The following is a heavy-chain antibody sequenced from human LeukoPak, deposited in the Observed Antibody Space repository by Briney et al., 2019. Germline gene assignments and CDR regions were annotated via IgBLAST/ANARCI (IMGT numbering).Heavy chain of an antibody. CDR2: IIPTFGTA. CDR3: ARETILRPQFDYYYGMDV. Sequence: GSSVKVSCKASGGTFSSYAISWVRQAPGQGLEWMGGIIPTFGTANYAQKFQGRVTITADESTSTAYMELSSLRSEDTAVYYCARETILRPQFDYYYGMDVWGQGTTVTV. J-gene: IGHJ6*02. CDR1: GGTFSSYA. D-gene: IGHD1/OR15-1a*01. V-gene: IGHV1-69*01.